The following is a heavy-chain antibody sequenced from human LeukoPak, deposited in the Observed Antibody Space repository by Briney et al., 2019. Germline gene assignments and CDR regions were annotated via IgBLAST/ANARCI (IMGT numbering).Heavy chain of an antibody. D-gene: IGHD2-2*01. CDR3: AREDIVVVPGAIGREYYYYGMDV. Sequence: HVASVKVSCKASGGTFSSYAISWVRQAPGQGLEWMGGIIPIFGTANYAQKFQGRVTITADKSTSTAYMELSSLRSEDTAVYYCAREDIVVVPGAIGREYYYYGMDVWGKGTTVTVSS. CDR2: IIPIFGTA. CDR1: GGTFSSYA. J-gene: IGHJ6*04. V-gene: IGHV1-69*06.